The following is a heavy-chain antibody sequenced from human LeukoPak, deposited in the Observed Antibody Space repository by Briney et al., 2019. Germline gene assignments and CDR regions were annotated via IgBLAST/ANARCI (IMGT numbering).Heavy chain of an antibody. J-gene: IGHJ4*02. D-gene: IGHD3-10*01. Sequence: SVKVSCKASGGTFSSYAISWVRQAPGQGLEWMGGIIPIFGTANYAQKFQGRVTITADESTSTAYMELSSLRSEDTAVYYCAWEDPYYGSGSYFDYWGQGTLVTVSS. CDR2: IIPIFGTA. CDR1: GGTFSSYA. V-gene: IGHV1-69*13. CDR3: AWEDPYYGSGSYFDY.